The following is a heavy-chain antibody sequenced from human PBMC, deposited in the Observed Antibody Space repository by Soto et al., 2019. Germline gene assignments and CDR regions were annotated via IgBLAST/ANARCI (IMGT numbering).Heavy chain of an antibody. D-gene: IGHD6-25*01. CDR1: GFTFSSYW. J-gene: IGHJ6*04. CDR3: ARDPRASGSYPRGSGIAAAALDV. CDR2: IKQDGSEK. Sequence: GGSLRLSCAASGFTFSSYWMSWVRQAPGKGLEWVANIKQDGSEKYYVDSVKGRFTISRDNAKNSLYLQMNSLRAEDTVVYCCARDPRASGSYPRGSGIAAAALDVWGKGTTVTSPQ. V-gene: IGHV3-7*03.